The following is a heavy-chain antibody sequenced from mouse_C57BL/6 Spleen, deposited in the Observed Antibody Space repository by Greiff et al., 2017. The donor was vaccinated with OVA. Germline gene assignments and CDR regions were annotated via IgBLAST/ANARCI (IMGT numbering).Heavy chain of an antibody. CDR1: GYTFTSYW. V-gene: IGHV1-53*01. J-gene: IGHJ4*01. CDR3: ARADYGNYVSYAMDY. Sequence: VQLQQPGTELVKPGASVKLSCKASGYTFTSYWMHWVKQRPGQGLEWIGNINPSNGGTYYTEKFKSKATLTVDKSSSTAYMQLSSLTSEDYAVYYCARADYGNYVSYAMDYWGQGTSVTVSS. D-gene: IGHD2-1*01. CDR2: INPSNGGT.